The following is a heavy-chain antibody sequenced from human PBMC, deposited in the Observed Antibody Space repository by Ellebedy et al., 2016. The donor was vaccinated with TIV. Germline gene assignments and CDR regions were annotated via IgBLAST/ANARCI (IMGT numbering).Heavy chain of an antibody. V-gene: IGHV3-23*01. Sequence: GESLKISXVVSGFTFSSYVMIWVRQAPGKGLEWVSAISGSGGLTSYADSVKGRFTISRDNPKNTLYLQMNSLRAEDTAVYYCAKDRKDIRAFCSSSSCYSGYFNYYSGLDVWGQGTTVIVSS. CDR2: ISGSGGLT. CDR3: AKDRKDIRAFCSSSSCYSGYFNYYSGLDV. CDR1: GFTFSSYV. D-gene: IGHD2-2*01. J-gene: IGHJ6*02.